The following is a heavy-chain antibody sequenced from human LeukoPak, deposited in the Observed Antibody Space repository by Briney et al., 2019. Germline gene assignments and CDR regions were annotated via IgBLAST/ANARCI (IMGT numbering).Heavy chain of an antibody. D-gene: IGHD3-10*01. V-gene: IGHV3-74*01. CDR2: INSDGTST. J-gene: IGHJ3*02. CDR1: GFTVSNFW. CDR3: ARETWSRGGDAFDI. Sequence: GGSLRLSCAASGFTVSNFWVHWVRQAPGQGLVWVSRINSDGTSTNYADSVKGRLTISRDNTKNTLYLQMNSLTVEDTAVYYCARETWSRGGDAFDIWGRGTMVTVSS.